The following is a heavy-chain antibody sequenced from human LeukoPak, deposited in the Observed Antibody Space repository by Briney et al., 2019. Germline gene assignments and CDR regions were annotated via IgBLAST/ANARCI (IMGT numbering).Heavy chain of an antibody. D-gene: IGHD3-3*01. Sequence: GGSLRLSCAASGFTFSSYSMNWVRRAPGKGLEWVSSISSSSSYIYYADSVKGRFTISRDNAKNSLYLQMNSLRAEDTAVYYCARDRGGFWSGYYYDYWGQGTLVTVSS. CDR3: ARDRGGFWSGYYYDY. CDR1: GFTFSSYS. CDR2: ISSSSSYI. J-gene: IGHJ4*02. V-gene: IGHV3-21*01.